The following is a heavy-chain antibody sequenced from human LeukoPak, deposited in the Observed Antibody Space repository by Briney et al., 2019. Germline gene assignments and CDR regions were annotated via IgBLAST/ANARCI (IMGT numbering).Heavy chain of an antibody. CDR2: IHHGRST. CDR1: GASVSSSNW. CDR3: ARGLDGSGSY. J-gene: IGHJ4*02. V-gene: IGHV4-4*02. D-gene: IGHD6-19*01. Sequence: PSGTLSLTCAVSGASVSSSNWWCWVRQPPGEGLEWIGEIHHGRSTNYNPSLKSRVTFSVDTSKNQNTLRLSSVTAADTAVYYCARGLDGSGSYWGQGNLVSVSS.